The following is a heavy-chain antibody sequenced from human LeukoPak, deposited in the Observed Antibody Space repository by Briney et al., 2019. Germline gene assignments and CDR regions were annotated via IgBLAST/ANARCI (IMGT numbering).Heavy chain of an antibody. CDR3: ARDQAVLTGNDAFDI. Sequence: GASVKVSCKASGYTFTGYYMHWVRQAPGQGLEWMGWINPNSGGTNYAQKFQGRVTMNRDTSISTAYMELSRLRSDDTAVYYCARDQAVLTGNDAFDIWGQGTMVTVSS. V-gene: IGHV1-2*02. J-gene: IGHJ3*02. CDR1: GYTFTGYY. D-gene: IGHD4-23*01. CDR2: INPNSGGT.